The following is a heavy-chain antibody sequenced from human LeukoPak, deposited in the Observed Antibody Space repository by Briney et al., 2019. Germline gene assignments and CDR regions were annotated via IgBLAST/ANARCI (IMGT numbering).Heavy chain of an antibody. J-gene: IGHJ3*02. D-gene: IGHD4-23*01. V-gene: IGHV4-31*03. Sequence: SETLSLTCTVSGGFISSGGYYWSWIRQHPGKGPEWIAYIYNSGHTDYNLSLKSRVSISVDTSKNQFSLEMRSVTAADTAVYYCARFAGGAFDIWGQGTMVTVSS. CDR3: ARFAGGAFDI. CDR2: IYNSGHT. CDR1: GGFISSGGYY.